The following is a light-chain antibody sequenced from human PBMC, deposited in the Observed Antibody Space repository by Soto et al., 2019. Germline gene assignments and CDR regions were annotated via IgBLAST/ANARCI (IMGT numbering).Light chain of an antibody. J-gene: IGLJ1*01. Sequence: QSALTQSASVSGSPGQSITISCTGSSSDVGGYIYVSWYQQHPGKAPKLMIYDVSNRPSGVSNRFSGSKSGNTASLTISGLQAEDEADYYCSSYTSSTTYVFGTGTKLTVL. V-gene: IGLV2-14*01. CDR2: DVS. CDR1: SSDVGGYIY. CDR3: SSYTSSTTYV.